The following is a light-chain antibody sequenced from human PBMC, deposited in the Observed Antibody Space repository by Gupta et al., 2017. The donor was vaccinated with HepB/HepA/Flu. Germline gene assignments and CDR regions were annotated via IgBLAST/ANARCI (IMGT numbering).Light chain of an antibody. J-gene: IGKJ1*01. CDR2: KAS. CDR1: QSLSSW. V-gene: IGKV1-5*03. Sequence: DITMTQYPSTLSASVGDRVTITCRASQSLSSWLAWYQQKPGKAPKLLIYKASSLESGVPARFSGSGSGTEFTLTISSLEPDDFAAYYCQQYNNYPCTFGQGTKVEIK. CDR3: QQYNNYPCT.